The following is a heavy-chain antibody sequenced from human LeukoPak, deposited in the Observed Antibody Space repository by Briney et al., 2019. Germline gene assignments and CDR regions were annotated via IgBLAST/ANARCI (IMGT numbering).Heavy chain of an antibody. J-gene: IGHJ4*02. Sequence: ASVKVSCKASGYTFTGYYMHWVRQAPGQGLEWMGWINPNSGGTNYAQKFQGRVTMTRDTSISTAYMELSRLRSDDTAVYYCARVSGCSSTSCRNQDDYWGQGTLVTVSS. CDR1: GYTFTGYY. D-gene: IGHD2-2*01. V-gene: IGHV1-2*02. CDR3: ARVSGCSSTSCRNQDDY. CDR2: INPNSGGT.